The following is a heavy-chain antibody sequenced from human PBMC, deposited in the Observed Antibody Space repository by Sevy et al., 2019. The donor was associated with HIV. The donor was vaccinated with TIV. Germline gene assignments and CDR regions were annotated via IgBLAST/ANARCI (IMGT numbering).Heavy chain of an antibody. Sequence: GGSLRLSCAASGFTFSSYWMTRVRQAPRKGLEWVANIKQDVSEKYYADSVKGRFTISRDNARNSLYLQMESLRAEDTAVYYCARAQQVTMLVVIGGLYFDFWGQGTLVTVSS. J-gene: IGHJ4*02. CDR2: IKQDVSEK. CDR1: GFTFSSYW. CDR3: ARAQQVTMLVVIGGLYFDF. V-gene: IGHV3-7*01. D-gene: IGHD3-22*01.